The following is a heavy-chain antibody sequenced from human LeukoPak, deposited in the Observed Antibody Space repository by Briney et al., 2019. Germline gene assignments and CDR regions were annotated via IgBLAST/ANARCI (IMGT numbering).Heavy chain of an antibody. CDR2: TYYRSKWYN. CDR1: GDSVSSNSAA. J-gene: IGHJ5*02. D-gene: IGHD3-10*01. V-gene: IGHV6-1*01. Sequence: SQTLSLTCAISGDSVSSNSAAWNWIRQSPSRGLEWLGSTYYRSKWYNDYAVSVKSRITINPDTSKNQFSLQLNSVTPEDTAVYYCARERITMVRGVMFLGWFDPWGQGTLVTVSS. CDR3: ARERITMVRGVMFLGWFDP.